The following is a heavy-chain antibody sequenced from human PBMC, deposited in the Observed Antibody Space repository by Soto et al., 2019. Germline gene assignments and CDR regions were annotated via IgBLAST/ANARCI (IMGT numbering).Heavy chain of an antibody. CDR2: IYIGGST. Sequence: GGSLRLSCALSGFSVISNYMSWVRQAPGKGLEWVSVIYIGGSTYYADFVKGRFTISRDTSKNTLSLQMNSLRAEDTAVYYCARGDGYNYFECWGQGTLVTVSS. CDR1: GFSVISNY. CDR3: ARGDGYNYFEC. J-gene: IGHJ4*02. D-gene: IGHD5-12*01. V-gene: IGHV3-66*01.